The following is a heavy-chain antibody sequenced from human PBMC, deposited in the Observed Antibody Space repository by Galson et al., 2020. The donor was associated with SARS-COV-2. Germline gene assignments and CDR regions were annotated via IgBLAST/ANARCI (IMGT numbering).Heavy chain of an antibody. CDR1: GGSIERYY. J-gene: IGHJ3*02. CDR3: ARDSVTLDAFDI. Sequence: SETLSLTCTVSGGSIERYYWSWIRQPQGKGLEWIGYIYYSGITNYNPSLKSRVTISIDTSKNQFSLKLTSVTAADTAVYYCARDSVTLDAFDIWAQGTMVTVSS. D-gene: IGHD2-21*02. CDR2: IYYSGIT. V-gene: IGHV4-59*01.